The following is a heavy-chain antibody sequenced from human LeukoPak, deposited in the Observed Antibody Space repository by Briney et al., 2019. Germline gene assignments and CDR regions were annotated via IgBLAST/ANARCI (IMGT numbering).Heavy chain of an antibody. V-gene: IGHV3-21*01. D-gene: IGHD1-26*01. J-gene: IGHJ4*02. CDR3: ARDYSGSNDY. CDR2: ISSSSSYT. CDR1: GFTFSSYS. Sequence: GGSLRLSCAASGFTFSSYSMNWVRQAPGKGLEWVSSISSSSSYTYYADSVKGRFTISRDNAKNSLYLQMNSLRAEDTAVYYCARDYSGSNDYWGQGTLVTVSS.